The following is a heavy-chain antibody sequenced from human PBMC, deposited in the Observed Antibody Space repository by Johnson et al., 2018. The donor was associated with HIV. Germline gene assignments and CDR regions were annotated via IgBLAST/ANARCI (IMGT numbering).Heavy chain of an antibody. CDR1: GFTFSSYP. V-gene: IGHV3-30*04. D-gene: IGHD6-6*01. CDR3: AKDIMYSSSSSDAFDI. Sequence: QVQLVESGGGVVQPGRSPRLACAASGFTFSSYPMHWVRQAPGKGLEWVAVISYDGTNKYFADSVKGRFTISRDNSKNTLYLQMNSLRAEDTAVYYCAKDIMYSSSSSDAFDIWGQGTMVTVSS. J-gene: IGHJ3*02. CDR2: ISYDGTNK.